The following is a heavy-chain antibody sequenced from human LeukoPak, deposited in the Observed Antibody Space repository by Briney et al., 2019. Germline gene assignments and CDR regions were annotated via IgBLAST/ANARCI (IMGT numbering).Heavy chain of an antibody. CDR1: GFTFSSYR. D-gene: IGHD6-13*01. CDR2: ISSSSSYI. CDR3: ARVSAAGALDI. Sequence: GGSLRLSCAASGFTFSSYRMNWVRQAPGKGLEWVSSISSSSSYIYYADSVKGRFTISRDNAKNSLYLQMNSLRAEDTAVYYCARVSAAGALDIWGQGTMVTVSS. J-gene: IGHJ3*02. V-gene: IGHV3-21*01.